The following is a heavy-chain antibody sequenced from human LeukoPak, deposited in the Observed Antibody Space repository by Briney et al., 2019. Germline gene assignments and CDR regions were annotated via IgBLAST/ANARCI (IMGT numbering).Heavy chain of an antibody. Sequence: SETLSLTCTVSGGSISSYYWSWIRRPAGKGLEWIGRIYTSGSTNYNPSLKSRVTMSVDTSKNQFSLKLSSVTAADTAVCYCARGDNVLLWFGESRRDAFDIWGQGTMVTVSS. V-gene: IGHV4-4*07. CDR2: IYTSGST. J-gene: IGHJ3*02. CDR1: GGSISSYY. CDR3: ARGDNVLLWFGESRRDAFDI. D-gene: IGHD3-10*01.